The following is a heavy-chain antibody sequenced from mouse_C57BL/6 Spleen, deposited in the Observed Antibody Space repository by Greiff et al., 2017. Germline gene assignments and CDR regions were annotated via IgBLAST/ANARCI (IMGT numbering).Heavy chain of an antibody. D-gene: IGHD2-1*01. J-gene: IGHJ2*01. CDR1: GFTFSDYG. CDR3: ASNYEGYFDY. V-gene: IGHV5-17*01. Sequence: EVQGVESGGGLVKPGGSLTLSCAASGFTFSDYGMHWVRQAPEKGLEWVAYISSGSSTIYYADTVKGRFTISRDNAKNTLFLQRTSLRSEDTAMYYCASNYEGYFDYWGQGTTRTVSS. CDR2: ISSGSSTI.